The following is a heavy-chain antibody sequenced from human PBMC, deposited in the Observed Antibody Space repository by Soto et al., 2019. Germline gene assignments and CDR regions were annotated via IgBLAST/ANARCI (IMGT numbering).Heavy chain of an antibody. Sequence: QVQLQQWGAGLLKPSETLSLTCAVYGGSFSGYYWSWIRQPPGKGLEWIGAINHSGGTNYNQSLKGRVTGSVDTSKIQFTLKRSSVTAADTGVYYCARGRRYSCSSPRTFDYWGQGTLVTVSS. CDR1: GGSFSGYY. CDR3: ARGRRYSCSSPRTFDY. D-gene: IGHD6-6*01. V-gene: IGHV4-34*01. CDR2: INHSGGT. J-gene: IGHJ4*02.